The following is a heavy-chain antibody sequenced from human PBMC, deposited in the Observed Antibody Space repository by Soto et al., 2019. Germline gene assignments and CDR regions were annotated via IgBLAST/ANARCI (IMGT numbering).Heavy chain of an antibody. J-gene: IGHJ4*02. CDR1: GFTFSSYW. V-gene: IGHV3-74*01. Sequence: LRLSCAASGFTFSSYWMHWVRQAPGKGLVWVSRINSDGSSTSYADSVKGRFTISRDNAKNTLYLQMNSLRAEDTAVYYCASPLRYSYGYWPMDYWGQGTLVTVSS. CDR2: INSDGSST. CDR3: ASPLRYSYGYWPMDY. D-gene: IGHD5-18*01.